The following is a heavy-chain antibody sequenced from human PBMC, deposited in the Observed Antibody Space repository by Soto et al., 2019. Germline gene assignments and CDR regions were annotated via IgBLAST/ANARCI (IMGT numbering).Heavy chain of an antibody. CDR1: GGSFSGYY. J-gene: IGHJ4*02. Sequence: SETLSLTCAVYGGSFSGYYWSWIRQPPGKGLEWIGEINHSGSTNYNPSLKSRVTISVDTSKNQFSLKLSSVTAADTAVYYCARDHLYRRVRGVIRFDYWGQGTLVTVSS. CDR2: INHSGST. D-gene: IGHD3-10*01. V-gene: IGHV4-34*01. CDR3: ARDHLYRRVRGVIRFDY.